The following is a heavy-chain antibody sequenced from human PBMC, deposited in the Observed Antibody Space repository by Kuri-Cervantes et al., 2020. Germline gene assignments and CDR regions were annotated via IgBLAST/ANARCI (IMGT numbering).Heavy chain of an antibody. V-gene: IGHV1-69*05. CDR2: IIPIFGTA. CDR3: AKDLSAFGIAAVFDY. D-gene: IGHD6-13*01. J-gene: IGHJ4*02. Sequence: SVKVSCKASGYTFTSYGISRVRQAPGQGLEWMGGIIPIFGTANYAQKFQGRVTITTDESTSTAYMELSSLRSEDAAVYYCAKDLSAFGIAAVFDYWGQGTLVTVSS. CDR1: GYTFTSYG.